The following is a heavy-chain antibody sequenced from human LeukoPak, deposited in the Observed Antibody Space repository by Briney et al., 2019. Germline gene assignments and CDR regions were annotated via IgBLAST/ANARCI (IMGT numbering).Heavy chain of an antibody. CDR2: ISYDGSNK. V-gene: IGHV3-30*18. J-gene: IGHJ6*02. D-gene: IGHD2-21*02. Sequence: PGGSLRLSCAASGFTFSSYGMHWVRQAPGKGLEGVAIISYDGSNKYYADSVKGRFTISRDNSKNTLYLQMNSLRAEDTAVYYCAKGTYRGGDCYPQAPNYYFGMDVWGQGTTVTVSS. CDR1: GFTFSSYG. CDR3: AKGTYRGGDCYPQAPNYYFGMDV.